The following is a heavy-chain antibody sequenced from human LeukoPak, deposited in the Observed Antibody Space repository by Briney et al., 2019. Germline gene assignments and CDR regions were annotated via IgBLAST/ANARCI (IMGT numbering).Heavy chain of an antibody. D-gene: IGHD2-15*01. CDR1: GFTFSSYA. Sequence: GGSLRLSCAASGFTFSSYAMQWVRQAPGKGLEWVAVISYDGSNKYYADSVKGRFTISRDNSKNTLYLQMNSLRAEDTAVYYCARDRRGDIVVVVAADYWGQGTLVTVSS. CDR3: ARDRRGDIVVVVAADY. J-gene: IGHJ4*02. CDR2: ISYDGSNK. V-gene: IGHV3-30*04.